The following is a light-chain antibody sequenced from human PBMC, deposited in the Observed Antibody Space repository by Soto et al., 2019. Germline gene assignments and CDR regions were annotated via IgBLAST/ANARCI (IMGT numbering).Light chain of an antibody. CDR3: QHYGRSAYT. CDR1: QSVSSNY. J-gene: IGKJ2*01. V-gene: IGKV3-20*01. Sequence: EIVLTQSPGTLSLSPGERATLSCRASQSVSSNYLAWYQQKPGQAPRLLIYGASSRATGIPDRFSGSGSGADFTLTISRLEPKDYAVYYCQHYGRSAYTFGQGTKLEIK. CDR2: GAS.